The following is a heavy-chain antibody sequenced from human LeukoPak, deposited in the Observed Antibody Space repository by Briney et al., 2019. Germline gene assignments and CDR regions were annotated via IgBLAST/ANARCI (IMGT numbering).Heavy chain of an antibody. CDR1: GYTFTGYY. D-gene: IGHD3-10*01. Sequence: ASVKVSCKASGYTFTGYYMHWVRQAPGQGLEWMGWINPNSGGTNYAQKFQGRVTMTRDTSISTAYMELSRLRSDDTAVYYCARDTMVRGVIIKRECTTGFDPWGQGTLVTVSS. J-gene: IGHJ5*02. CDR3: ARDTMVRGVIIKRECTTGFDP. V-gene: IGHV1-2*02. CDR2: INPNSGGT.